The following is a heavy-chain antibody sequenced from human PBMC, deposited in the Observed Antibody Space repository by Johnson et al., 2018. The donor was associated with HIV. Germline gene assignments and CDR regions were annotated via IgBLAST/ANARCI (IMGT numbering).Heavy chain of an antibody. V-gene: IGHV3-7*01. Sequence: VQLVESGGGLVQPGGSLRLSCEASESTFSSYWMNWLRQAPGKGLEWVANIRQDGSEKYYVGSVKGRFTVSRDNARKSLYLQMNSLRAEDTAVYYCAIVWLYDALDIWGQGTMVTVSS. CDR3: AIVWLYDALDI. D-gene: IGHD3-22*01. CDR1: ESTFSSYW. CDR2: IRQDGSEK. J-gene: IGHJ3*02.